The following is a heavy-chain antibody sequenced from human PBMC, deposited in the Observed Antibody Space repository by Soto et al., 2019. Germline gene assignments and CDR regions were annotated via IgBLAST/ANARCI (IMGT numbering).Heavy chain of an antibody. Sequence: PGESLKISCKGSGYSFTSYWISWVRQMPGKGLEWMGRIDPSDSYTNYSPSFQGHVTISADKSISTAYLQWSSLKASDTAMYYCARHRGRNEYSRMGMDVWGQGTTVTVSS. J-gene: IGHJ6*02. D-gene: IGHD6-6*01. CDR1: GYSFTSYW. CDR3: ARHRGRNEYSRMGMDV. CDR2: IDPSDSYT. V-gene: IGHV5-10-1*01.